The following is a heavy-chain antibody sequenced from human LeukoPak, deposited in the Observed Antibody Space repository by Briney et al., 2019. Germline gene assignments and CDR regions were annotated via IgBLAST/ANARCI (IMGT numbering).Heavy chain of an antibody. J-gene: IGHJ5*02. V-gene: IGHV1-2*02. CDR2: IHPNSGGT. D-gene: IGHD2-2*01. CDR1: GYTFTGYY. CDR3: ARDACNSPNCSIAGFDP. Sequence: ASVKVSCKASGYTFTGYYMHWVRQAPGQGLEWMGWIHPNSGGTKCAQKFQGRVTMTRDKSNSTAYMELSRLRSEDTAVYFCARDACNSPNCSIAGFDPWGQGTLVTVSS.